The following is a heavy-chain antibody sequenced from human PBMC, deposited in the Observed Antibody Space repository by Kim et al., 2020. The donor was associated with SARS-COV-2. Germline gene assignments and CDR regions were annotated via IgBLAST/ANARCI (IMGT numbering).Heavy chain of an antibody. CDR2: IYHSGST. Sequence: SETLSLTCAVSGGSISSGGYSWSWIRQPPGKGLEWIGYIYHSGSTYYNPSLKSRVTISVDRSKNQFSLKLSSVTAADTAVYYCARAQSYCSSNSCYTGYFGDWGQGTLVTVSS. J-gene: IGHJ4*03. CDR3: ARAQSYCSSNSCYTGYFGD. V-gene: IGHV4-30-2*01. D-gene: IGHD2-2*02. CDR1: GGSISSGGYS.